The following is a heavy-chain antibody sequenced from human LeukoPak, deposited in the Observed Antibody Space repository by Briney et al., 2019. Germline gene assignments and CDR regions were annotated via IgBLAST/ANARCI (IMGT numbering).Heavy chain of an antibody. CDR2: INPNSGGT. J-gene: IGHJ4*02. D-gene: IGHD3-22*01. CDR1: GYTFTGYY. Sequence: ASVKVSCKASGYTFTGYYMHWVRQAPGQGLEWMGRINPNSGGTNYAQKFQGRVTITRDTSISTAYMELSRLRSDDTPVYYCARQPDTYYYDSSGSLSGYWGQGTLVTVSS. V-gene: IGHV1-2*06. CDR3: ARQPDTYYYDSSGSLSGY.